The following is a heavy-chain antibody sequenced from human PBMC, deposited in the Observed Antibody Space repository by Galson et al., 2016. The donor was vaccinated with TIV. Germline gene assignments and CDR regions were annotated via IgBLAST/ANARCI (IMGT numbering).Heavy chain of an antibody. CDR3: ARDRYYDARGYYYYYYGMDV. CDR2: IWYDGSHK. D-gene: IGHD3-22*01. Sequence: SLRLSCAASGFTFSTYAMSWVRQAPGKGLEWLAAIWYDGSHKYYGDSVKGRFTISRDNSKNTLYLQMNSLRAEDTAVYYCARDRYYDARGYYYYYYGMDVWGQGTTVTVSS. CDR1: GFTFSTYA. J-gene: IGHJ6*02. V-gene: IGHV3-33*08.